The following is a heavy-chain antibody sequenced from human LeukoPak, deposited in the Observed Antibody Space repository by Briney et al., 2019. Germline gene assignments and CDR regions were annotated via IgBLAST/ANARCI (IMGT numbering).Heavy chain of an antibody. V-gene: IGHV3-30-3*01. D-gene: IGHD2-15*01. Sequence: GGSLRLSCAASGFTFSSYAMHWVRQAPGKGLEGVAVISYDGSNKYYADSVKGRFTIPRDNSKNTLYLQMNSLRAEDTAVYYCARVRWELLLIDYWGQGTLVTVSS. CDR1: GFTFSSYA. CDR2: ISYDGSNK. J-gene: IGHJ4*02. CDR3: ARVRWELLLIDY.